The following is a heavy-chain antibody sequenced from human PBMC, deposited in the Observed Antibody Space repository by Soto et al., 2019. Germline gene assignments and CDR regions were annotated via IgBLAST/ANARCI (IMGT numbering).Heavy chain of an antibody. D-gene: IGHD3-22*01. CDR2: IYHSGST. CDR3: ARDSSGYYYYFDY. J-gene: IGHJ4*02. CDR1: GGSISSGGYS. Sequence: SETLSLTCAVSGGSISSGGYSWSWIRQPPGKGLEWIGYIYHSGSTYYNPSLKSRVTISVDRSKNQFSLKLSSVTAADTAVYYCARDSSGYYYYFDYWGQGTLVTISS. V-gene: IGHV4-30-2*01.